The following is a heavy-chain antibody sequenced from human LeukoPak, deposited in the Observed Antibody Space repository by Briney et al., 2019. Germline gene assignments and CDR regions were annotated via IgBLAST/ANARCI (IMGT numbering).Heavy chain of an antibody. V-gene: IGHV3-74*01. J-gene: IGHJ5*01. CDR2: IKYDGSST. CDR1: GFTLGGYW. CDR3: ARSDWFDP. Sequence: GGSLRVSCAASGFTLGGYWMHWLRQAPGKGLVWVSRIKYDGSSTTYADSVKGRFTISRDNAKNTLYLQMNSLRAEDTAVYYCARSDWFDPWGEGTLVSVSS.